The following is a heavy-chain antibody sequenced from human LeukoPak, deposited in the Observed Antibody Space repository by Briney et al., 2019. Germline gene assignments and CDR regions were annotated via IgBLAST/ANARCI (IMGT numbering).Heavy chain of an antibody. D-gene: IGHD3-10*01. CDR3: ARGGGMVRGVTSVDY. CDR2: IYCSGST. CDR1: GGSISSGDYY. Sequence: SETLSLTCTVSGGSISSGDYYWSWIRQPPGKGLEWIGYIYCSGSTYYNPSLKSRVTISVDTSKNQFSLKLSSVTAADTAVYYCARGGGMVRGVTSVDYWGQGTLVTVSS. V-gene: IGHV4-30-4*01. J-gene: IGHJ4*02.